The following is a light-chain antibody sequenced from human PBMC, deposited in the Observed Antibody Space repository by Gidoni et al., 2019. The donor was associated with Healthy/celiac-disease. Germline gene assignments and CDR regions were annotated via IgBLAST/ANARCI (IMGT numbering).Light chain of an antibody. CDR3: QQYNNWPPEYT. Sequence: EIVMTQSPATLSVSPGERATLSCRASQSVSSNLAWYQQKPGQAPWLLIYGASTRATGIPARFSGSGSGTEFTLTISSLQSEDFAVYYCQQYNNWPPEYTFGQXTKLEIK. CDR1: QSVSSN. CDR2: GAS. J-gene: IGKJ2*01. V-gene: IGKV3-15*01.